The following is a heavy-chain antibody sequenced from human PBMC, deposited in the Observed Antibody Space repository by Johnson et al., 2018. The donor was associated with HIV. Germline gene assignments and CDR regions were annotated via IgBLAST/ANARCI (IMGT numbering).Heavy chain of an antibody. J-gene: IGHJ3*02. CDR2: ISYDGSNQ. Sequence: QVLLVESGGGVVQPGRSLGLSCAASGFSFSSYAMHWVRQAPGKGLEWVAVISYDGSNQYYADSVKGRFTISRDNSKNTVFLQMNSLRPEDTAMYYCAAYYDFWSGSYTSGFDIWGQGTMVTVSS. V-gene: IGHV3-30*04. CDR3: AAYYDFWSGSYTSGFDI. CDR1: GFSFSSYA. D-gene: IGHD3-3*01.